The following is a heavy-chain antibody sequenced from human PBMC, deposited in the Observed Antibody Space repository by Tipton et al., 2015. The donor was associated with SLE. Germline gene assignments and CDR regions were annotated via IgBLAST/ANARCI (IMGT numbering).Heavy chain of an antibody. Sequence: TLSLTCTISGGSIGPYYWHWIRQSPGKALEWIGYTYFDGNSNGRGNYNPSLKSRVTMSVDPSKNQFSLTLMSVTAADTAVYFCARIIAGHGDAFDVWGQGTMVTVSS. CDR2: TYFDGNS. CDR3: ARIIAGHGDAFDV. J-gene: IGHJ3*01. V-gene: IGHV4-59*12. CDR1: GGSIGPYY.